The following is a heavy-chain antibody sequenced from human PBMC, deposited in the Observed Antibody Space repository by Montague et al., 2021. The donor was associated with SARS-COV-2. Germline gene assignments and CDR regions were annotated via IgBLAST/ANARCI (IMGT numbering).Heavy chain of an antibody. CDR2: INHRGTS. Sequence: SETLSLTCAVYGGSFSDYFWTWIRQPPGKGLEWIGEINHRGTSNYHPSLKSRVSISADTSKNQFSLYLGSVTAADPAVYYCARGRQHFNMIVVVMTGGEYYFDYWGQGTLVTVSS. CDR3: ARGRQHFNMIVVVMTGGEYYFDY. CDR1: GGSFSDYF. V-gene: IGHV4-34*01. D-gene: IGHD3-22*01. J-gene: IGHJ4*02.